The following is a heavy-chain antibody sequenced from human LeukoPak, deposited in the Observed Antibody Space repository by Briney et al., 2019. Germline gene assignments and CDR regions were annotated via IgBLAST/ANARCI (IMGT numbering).Heavy chain of an antibody. Sequence: GRSLGLSCAASGFTFSDYYMSWTRQAPGKGLEWVTYISGSSSYTNYADSVKGRFTISRDNAKNSLYLQMNSLRAEDTAVYYCARHGLYDSSDYWTFQHWGQGTLVTASS. CDR2: ISGSSSYT. J-gene: IGHJ1*01. D-gene: IGHD3-22*01. CDR1: GFTFSDYY. CDR3: ARHGLYDSSDYWTFQH. V-gene: IGHV3-11*06.